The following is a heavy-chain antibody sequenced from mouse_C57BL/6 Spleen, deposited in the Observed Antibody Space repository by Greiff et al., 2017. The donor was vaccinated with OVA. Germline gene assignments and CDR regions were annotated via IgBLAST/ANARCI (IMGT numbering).Heavy chain of an antibody. Sequence: EVQRVESGGGLVKPGGSLKLSCAASGFTFSDYGMHWVRQAPEKGLEWVAYISSGSSTIYYADTVKGRFTISRDNAKNTLFLQMTSLRAEDTAMYYCAIITTVSYYAMDYWGQGTSVTVSS. CDR3: AIITTVSYYAMDY. D-gene: IGHD1-1*01. CDR1: GFTFSDYG. J-gene: IGHJ4*01. CDR2: ISSGSSTI. V-gene: IGHV5-17*01.